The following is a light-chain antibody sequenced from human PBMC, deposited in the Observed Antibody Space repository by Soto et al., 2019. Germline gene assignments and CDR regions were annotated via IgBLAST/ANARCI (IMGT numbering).Light chain of an antibody. CDR1: SSDVGDYNY. Sequence: QSALTQPRSVSGSPGQSVTISCTGTSSDVGDYNYVSWYQQHPGKAPKLLIYAVNMRPSGVPDRFSGSKSGNTASLTISGLQAEEEADYSCCSYAGSYPWVFGGGTKLPVL. J-gene: IGLJ3*02. CDR3: CSYAGSYPWV. V-gene: IGLV2-11*01. CDR2: AVN.